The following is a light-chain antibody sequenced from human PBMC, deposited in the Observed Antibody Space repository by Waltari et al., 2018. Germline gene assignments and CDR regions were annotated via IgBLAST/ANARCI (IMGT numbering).Light chain of an antibody. V-gene: IGKV1-9*01. J-gene: IGKJ2*01. CDR2: AAS. CDR1: QGISSY. Sequence: DIQLTQSPSFLSASVGDRVTITCRASQGISSYLAWYQQRPGTAPKLLIYAASTLQSGVPSRFSGSGSETEFTLTISSLQPEDFATYYCQQLNIYPHTFGQGTKLEI. CDR3: QQLNIYPHT.